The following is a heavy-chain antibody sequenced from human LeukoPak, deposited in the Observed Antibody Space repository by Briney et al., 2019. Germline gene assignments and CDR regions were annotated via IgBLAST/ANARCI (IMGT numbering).Heavy chain of an antibody. CDR1: GGSIGSGDYY. CDR2: IYYSGST. CDR3: ARASAMIVVVGHYGMDV. D-gene: IGHD3-22*01. J-gene: IGHJ6*02. Sequence: SQTLSLTCTVSGGSIGSGDYYWSWIRQPPGKGLEWIGYIYYSGSTYYNPSLKSRVTISVDTSKNQFSLKLSSVTAADTAVYYCARASAMIVVVGHYGMDVWGQGTTVTVSS. V-gene: IGHV4-30-4*01.